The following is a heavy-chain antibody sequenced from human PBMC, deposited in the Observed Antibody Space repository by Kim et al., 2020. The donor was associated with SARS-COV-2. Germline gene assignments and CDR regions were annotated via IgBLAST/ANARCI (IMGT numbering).Heavy chain of an antibody. CDR1: GGSISSGGYY. CDR2: IYYSGST. J-gene: IGHJ6*02. Sequence: SETLSLTCTVSGGSISSGGYYWSWIRQHPGKGLEWIGYIYYSGSTYYNPSLKSRVTISVDTSKNQFSLKLSSVTAADTAVYYCARTGGAGWLQNDNWVGGMDVWGQGTTVTVSS. V-gene: IGHV4-31*03. CDR3: ARTGGAGWLQNDNWVGGMDV. D-gene: IGHD1-1*01.